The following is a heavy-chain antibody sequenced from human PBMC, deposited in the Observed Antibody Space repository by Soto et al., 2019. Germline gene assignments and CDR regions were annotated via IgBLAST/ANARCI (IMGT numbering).Heavy chain of an antibody. V-gene: IGHV3-74*01. CDR2: ISSDGSTT. CDR3: ALGIGYR. J-gene: IGHJ4*02. Sequence: EVQLVESGGGLVQPGGSLRLSCVASGFTFSNYWMHWVRQAPGKGLVWVSRISSDGSTTTYADSVKGRFTISRDNARNPLYLQMTSLGAGETDVYYGALGIGYRGGQGTLFTVSS. CDR1: GFTFSNYW. D-gene: IGHD5-12*01.